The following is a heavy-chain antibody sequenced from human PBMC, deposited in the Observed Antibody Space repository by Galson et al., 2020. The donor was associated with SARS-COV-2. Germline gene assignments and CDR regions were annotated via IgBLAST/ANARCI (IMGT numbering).Heavy chain of an antibody. CDR2: INPSGGST. J-gene: IGHJ4*02. Sequence: ASVKVSCKASGYTFTSYYMHWVRQAPGQGLEWMGIINPSGGSTSYAQKFQGRVTMTRDTSTSTVYMELSSLRSEDTAVYYCASGREYSSASGGWYFDYWGQGTLVTVSS. CDR3: ASGREYSSASGGWYFDY. CDR1: GYTFTSYY. V-gene: IGHV1-46*01. D-gene: IGHD6-6*01.